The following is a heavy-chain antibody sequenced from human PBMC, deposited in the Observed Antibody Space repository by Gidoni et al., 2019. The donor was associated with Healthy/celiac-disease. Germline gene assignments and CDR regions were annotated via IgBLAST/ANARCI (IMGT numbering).Heavy chain of an antibody. J-gene: IGHJ6*02. CDR1: GFTVSSNY. V-gene: IGHV3-53*01. CDR3: ARGDGSYDFWSGFQNYGMDV. D-gene: IGHD3-3*01. Sequence: EVQLVESGGGLIQPGGSLRLSCAASGFTVSSNYMSWVRQAPGKGLEWVSVIYSGGSTYYADSVKGRFTISRDNSKNTLYLQMNSLRAEDTAVYYCARGDGSYDFWSGFQNYGMDVWGQGTTVTVSS. CDR2: IYSGGST.